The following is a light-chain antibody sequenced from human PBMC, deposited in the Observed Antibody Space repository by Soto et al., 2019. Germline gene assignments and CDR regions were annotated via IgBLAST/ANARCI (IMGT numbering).Light chain of an antibody. CDR1: SSDVGGYNY. V-gene: IGLV2-14*03. J-gene: IGLJ2*01. Sequence: QSALTQPASVSGSPGQAITISCTGTSSDVGGYNYVSWYQQHPGNAPKLMIYDVNNRPSGVSNRFSGSKSGNAASLTISGRQAEDEAYYYCSSYTSSSTVIFGGGTKVTVL. CDR2: DVN. CDR3: SSYTSSSTVI.